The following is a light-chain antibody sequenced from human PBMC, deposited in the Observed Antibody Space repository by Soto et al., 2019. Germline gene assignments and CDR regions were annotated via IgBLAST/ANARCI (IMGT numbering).Light chain of an antibody. Sequence: DIQMTQSPSSLSASVGDRDTITCRASQSVISYLSWYQLRPGKAPKLLIYAASNLQYGVPSKFSGSGSGTDFTLTISTLQPEDFATYSSKQNYNHLPTFGIGTKVQIK. V-gene: IGKV1-39*01. CDR1: QSVISY. CDR2: AAS. J-gene: IGKJ1*01. CDR3: KQNYNHLPT.